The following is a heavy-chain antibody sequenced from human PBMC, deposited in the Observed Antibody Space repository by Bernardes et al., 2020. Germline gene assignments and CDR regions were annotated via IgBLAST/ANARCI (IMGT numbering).Heavy chain of an antibody. D-gene: IGHD1-7*01. CDR3: ARDLSGTTDIVYFDY. J-gene: IGHJ4*02. CDR2: ISVYNGNT. Sequence: ASVKVSCKTSGYDFPSYGITWVRQAPGQGRAWMGWISVYNGNTNYAQKLPDRVTMTSDTSTRTAYMELSSLKSDDTAVYLCARDLSGTTDIVYFDYWGQGTLVTVSA. CDR1: GYDFPSYG. V-gene: IGHV1-18*01.